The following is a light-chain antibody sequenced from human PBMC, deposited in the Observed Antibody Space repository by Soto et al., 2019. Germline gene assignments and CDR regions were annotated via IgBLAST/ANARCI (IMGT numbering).Light chain of an antibody. J-gene: IGKJ1*01. Sequence: EIVLTQSPGTLSLSPGERATLSCRASQSVSSSTYLAWYQQKPGQAPRLLIYDASSRATGIPDRFSGSGSGTDFTLTITRLEPEDFAVYYCQQYGSSPGTFGQGTKVEIK. CDR2: DAS. CDR3: QQYGSSPGT. CDR1: QSVSSSTY. V-gene: IGKV3-20*01.